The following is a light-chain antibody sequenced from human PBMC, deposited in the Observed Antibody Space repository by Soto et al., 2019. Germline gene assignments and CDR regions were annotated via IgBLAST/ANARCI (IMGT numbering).Light chain of an antibody. CDR2: DVS. J-gene: IGLJ1*01. CDR1: SSDVGGYNY. CDR3: SSYTSSSTLYV. V-gene: IGLV2-14*01. Sequence: QSVLTQPASVSGSPGQSITISCTGTSSDVGGYNYVSWYQQHPGKAPKLMIYDVSNRPSGVSNRFSGSKSGNTASLTFFGFQAEDEADYYCSSYTSSSTLYVFGTGTKVTVL.